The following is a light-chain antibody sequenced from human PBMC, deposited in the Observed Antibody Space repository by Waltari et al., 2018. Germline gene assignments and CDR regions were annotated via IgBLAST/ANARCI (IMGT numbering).Light chain of an antibody. CDR3: QQYNDWPRT. J-gene: IGKJ1*01. Sequence: EIVLTQSPATLSVSPGDRVTLSCRASQSVGTNLAWYQHSPGRAPRLLVYRASTRASYIPARFSASVSGTEFTLSISTLQSEDSAVFYCQQYNDWPRTFGQGTKVEIK. V-gene: IGKV3D-15*01. CDR1: QSVGTN. CDR2: RAS.